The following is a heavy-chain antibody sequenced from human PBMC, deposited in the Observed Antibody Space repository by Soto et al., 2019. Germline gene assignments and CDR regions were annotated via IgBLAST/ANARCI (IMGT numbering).Heavy chain of an antibody. J-gene: IGHJ6*02. Sequence: QVQVVESGGGVVQPGTSLRLSCGVSGFSLSRYSMHWVRQAPGKGLEWVALISSDGSAKYYADSVKGRFTISRDDSLYLQMTSLRAEDTVVYYCARDGYCSGGSCLDGMDVWGQGTTVTVSS. CDR3: ARDGYCSGGSCLDGMDV. D-gene: IGHD2-15*01. CDR2: ISSDGSAK. CDR1: GFSLSRYS. V-gene: IGHV3-30-3*01.